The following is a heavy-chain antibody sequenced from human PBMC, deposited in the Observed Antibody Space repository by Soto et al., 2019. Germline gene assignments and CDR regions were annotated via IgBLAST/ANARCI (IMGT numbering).Heavy chain of an antibody. V-gene: IGHV1-69*01. J-gene: IGHJ6*02. CDR1: GGTFSSYP. CDR3: ARVGHITNHGMAV. Sequence: QVQLVQSGAEVKKPGSSVKVSCGASGGTFSSYPINWVRQAPGQGLEWMGGIIPFFGTSNYAQKFQGRVTITADESTSTTYMELRSLSSEDTAVYYCARVGHITNHGMAVWGQGTTVTVSS. D-gene: IGHD1-26*01. CDR2: IIPFFGTS.